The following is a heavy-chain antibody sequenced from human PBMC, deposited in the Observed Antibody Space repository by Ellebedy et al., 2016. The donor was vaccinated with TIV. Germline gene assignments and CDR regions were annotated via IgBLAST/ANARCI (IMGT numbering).Heavy chain of an antibody. J-gene: IGHJ4*02. CDR2: LTNTSRTV. D-gene: IGHD5-24*01. CDR3: VRDAGRDVYNSRGPGYFDY. Sequence: GGSLRLSCAASGFTFSKFCMNWVRQAPGKGLEWISYLTNTSRTVYYADSVKGRFTIYRDNAKHSLYLQMNSLTAEDTAVYYCVRDAGRDVYNSRGPGYFDYWGQGALVTVSA. CDR1: GFTFSKFC. V-gene: IGHV3-48*04.